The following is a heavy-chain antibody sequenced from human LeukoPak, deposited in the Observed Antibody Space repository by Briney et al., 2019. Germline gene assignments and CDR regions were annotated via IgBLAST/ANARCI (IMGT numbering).Heavy chain of an antibody. V-gene: IGHV4-4*07. D-gene: IGHD4-17*01. CDR2: IYTSGST. CDR1: GGSISSYY. Sequence: SETLSLTCTVSGGSISSYYWSWIRQPAGQGLEWIGRIYTSGSTNYNPSLKSRVTMSVDTSKNQFSLKLSSVTAADTAVYYCASEGNTVTTNYYYYYMDVWGKGTTVTVSS. J-gene: IGHJ6*03. CDR3: ASEGNTVTTNYYYYYMDV.